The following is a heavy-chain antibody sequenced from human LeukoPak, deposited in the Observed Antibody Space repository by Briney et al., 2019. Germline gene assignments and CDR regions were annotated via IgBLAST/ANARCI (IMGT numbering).Heavy chain of an antibody. CDR3: ARDRSGGSWFDP. V-gene: IGHV4-59*01. CDR2: IYYSGST. Sequence: SETLSLTCAVYGGSFSGYYWSWIRQPPGKGLEWIGYIYYSGSTNYNPSLKSRVTISVDTSKNQFSLKLSSVTAADTAVYYCARDRSGGSWFDPWGQGTLVTVSS. J-gene: IGHJ5*02. D-gene: IGHD2-15*01. CDR1: GGSFSGYY.